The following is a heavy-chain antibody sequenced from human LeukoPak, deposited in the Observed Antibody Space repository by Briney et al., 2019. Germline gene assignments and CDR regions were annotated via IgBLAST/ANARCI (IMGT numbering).Heavy chain of an antibody. Sequence: PSDTLSLTCTVSGDSIRHYYWTWIRQPPGKGLEWIAYMFQTGCTNHNPSLRSRVTMSVDMSKNQFSLKLSSVTAADTAIYYCARATAGTGYFFDYWGQGALVTVSS. CDR2: MFQTGCT. D-gene: IGHD6-13*01. J-gene: IGHJ4*02. CDR1: GDSIRHYY. V-gene: IGHV4-59*07. CDR3: ARATAGTGYFFDY.